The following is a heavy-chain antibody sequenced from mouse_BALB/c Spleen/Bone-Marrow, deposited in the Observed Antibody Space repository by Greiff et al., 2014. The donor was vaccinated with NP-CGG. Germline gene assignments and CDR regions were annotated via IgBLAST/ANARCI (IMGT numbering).Heavy chain of an antibody. D-gene: IGHD2-1*01. CDR3: AFYYGSYYAMDY. Sequence: EVQLQQSGAELVKPGASVKLSCTASGFNIKDTYMHWVKQRSEQGLEWIGRIDPANGNTKYDPKFQGKATITADTSSNTAYLQLSSVTSEDSAVYCCAFYYGSYYAMDYWGQGTSVTVSS. J-gene: IGHJ4*01. V-gene: IGHV14-3*02. CDR2: IDPANGNT. CDR1: GFNIKDTY.